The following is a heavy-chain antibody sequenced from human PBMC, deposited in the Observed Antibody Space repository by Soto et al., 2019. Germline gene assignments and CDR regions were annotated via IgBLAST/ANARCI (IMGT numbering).Heavy chain of an antibody. J-gene: IGHJ4*02. Sequence: VGSLRLSCAASGFTFSDYYMSWIRQAPGKGLEWLSYISSSSSYTNYADSVKGRFTISRDNAKNSLYLQMNSLRAEDSAVYYCASPISFSPSYYFAYWGQGTPATASS. CDR3: ASPISFSPSYYFAY. CDR1: GFTFSDYY. V-gene: IGHV3-11*03. CDR2: ISSSSSYT. D-gene: IGHD2-21*01.